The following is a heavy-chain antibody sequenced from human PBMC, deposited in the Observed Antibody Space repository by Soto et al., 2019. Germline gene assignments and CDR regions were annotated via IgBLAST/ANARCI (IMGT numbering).Heavy chain of an antibody. CDR1: GFTFSSYA. V-gene: IGHV3-23*01. D-gene: IGHD6-19*01. Sequence: EVQLLESGGGLVQPGGSLRLSCAASGFTFSSYAMSWVRQAPGKGLEWVSAISGSGGSTYYADSVKGRFTISRDNSTNTLYLQMNSLRAEDTAVYYCAKGDSSGWGENYFDYWGQGTLVTVSS. CDR3: AKGDSSGWGENYFDY. CDR2: ISGSGGST. J-gene: IGHJ4*02.